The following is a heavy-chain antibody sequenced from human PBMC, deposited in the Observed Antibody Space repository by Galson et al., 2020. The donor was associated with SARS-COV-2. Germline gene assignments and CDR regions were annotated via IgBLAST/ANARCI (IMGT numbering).Heavy chain of an antibody. J-gene: IGHJ6*03. D-gene: IGHD5-12*01. V-gene: IGHV4-59*02. CDR3: ARGYSGYDSSGCTDFYYFYMDV. CDR1: GGSVSRYH. CDR2: VYNSGYS. Sequence: SETLSLTCSVSGGSVSRYHWNWIRQSPGKGLEWIGYVYNSGYSNYSPSLKSRVTISVDTSKNQFSLKLSSVTAADTAVYFCARGYSGYDSSGCTDFYYFYMDVWGKGTTVTISS.